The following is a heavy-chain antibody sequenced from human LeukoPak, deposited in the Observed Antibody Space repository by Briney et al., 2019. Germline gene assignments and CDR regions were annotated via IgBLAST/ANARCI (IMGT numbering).Heavy chain of an antibody. J-gene: IGHJ4*02. CDR3: ARGASHYGSGSYFVY. Sequence: GSLRLSCAASGFTFSDYYMSWIRQPPGKGLEWIGEINHSGSTNYNPSLKSRVTISVDTSKNQFSLKLSSVTAADTAVYYCARGASHYGSGSYFVYWGQGTLVTVSS. V-gene: IGHV4-34*01. D-gene: IGHD3-10*01. CDR2: INHSGST. CDR1: GFTFSDYY.